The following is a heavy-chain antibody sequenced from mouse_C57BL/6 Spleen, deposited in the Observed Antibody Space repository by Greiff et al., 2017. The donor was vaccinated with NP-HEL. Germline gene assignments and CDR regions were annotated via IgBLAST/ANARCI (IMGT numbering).Heavy chain of an antibody. V-gene: IGHV10-1*01. Sequence: EVKVEESGGGLVQPKGSLKLSCAASGFSFNTYAMNWVRQAPGKGLEWVARIRSKSNNYATYYADSVKDRFTISRDDSESMLYLQMNNLKTEDTAMYYCVRHGRWDVFDYWGQGTTLTVSS. CDR3: VRHGRWDVFDY. J-gene: IGHJ2*01. CDR2: IRSKSNNYAT. CDR1: GFSFNTYA. D-gene: IGHD4-1*01.